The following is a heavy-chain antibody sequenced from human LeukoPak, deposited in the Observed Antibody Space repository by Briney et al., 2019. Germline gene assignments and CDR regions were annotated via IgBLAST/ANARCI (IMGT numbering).Heavy chain of an antibody. D-gene: IGHD3-16*01. Sequence: GGSLRLSCEASNFMFSNYDMNWARQAPGKGLEWVANIKQDGSEKYYVDSVKGRFTISRDNAKNSLYLQMNSLRAEDTAVYYCARVGPYDYVWGSYKAPGDYYGMDVWGQGTTVTVSS. CDR1: NFMFSNYD. J-gene: IGHJ6*02. V-gene: IGHV3-7*01. CDR3: ARVGPYDYVWGSYKAPGDYYGMDV. CDR2: IKQDGSEK.